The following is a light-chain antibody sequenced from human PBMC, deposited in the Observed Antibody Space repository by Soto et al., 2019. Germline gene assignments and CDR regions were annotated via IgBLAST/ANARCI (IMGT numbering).Light chain of an antibody. CDR1: SSDVGAYDY. J-gene: IGLJ2*01. Sequence: QSALTQPRSVSGSPGQSVTISCAGTSSDVGAYDYVSWYQQDPGKAPKFIIYNVDKRPSGVPDRFSGSKSGNTASLTISGLQVDDEADYDCCSFAGQDTLGIFGGGTKLTVL. V-gene: IGLV2-11*01. CDR3: CSFAGQDTLGI. CDR2: NVD.